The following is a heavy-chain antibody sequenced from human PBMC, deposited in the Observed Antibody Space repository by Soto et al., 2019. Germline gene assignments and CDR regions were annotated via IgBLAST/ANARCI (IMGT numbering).Heavy chain of an antibody. Sequence: QVQLVQSGAEVKKPGSSVKVSCKASGGTFSSYTISWVRQAPGQGLEWMRRIIPILGIANYAQKFQGRVTITADKSTRTADMELSSLRSEDTAVYYCARDKISSGWSNWFDPWGQGTLVTVSS. CDR1: GGTFSSYT. J-gene: IGHJ5*02. V-gene: IGHV1-69*08. CDR3: ARDKISSGWSNWFDP. D-gene: IGHD6-19*01. CDR2: IIPILGIA.